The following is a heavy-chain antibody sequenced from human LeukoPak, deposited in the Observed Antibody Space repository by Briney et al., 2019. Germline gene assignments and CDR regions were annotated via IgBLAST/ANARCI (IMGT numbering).Heavy chain of an antibody. D-gene: IGHD3-22*01. J-gene: IGHJ3*02. CDR2: ISGSGGST. V-gene: IGHV3-23*01. CDR1: GFTFSSYA. CDR3: AKYEGDYYDSSGYHTGAFDI. Sequence: GGSLRLSCAASGFTFSSYAMSWVRQAPGKGLEWVSAISGSGGSTYYADSVKGRFTISRDNSKNTLYLQMNSLRAEDTAVYYCAKYEGDYYDSSGYHTGAFDIWGQGTMVTVSP.